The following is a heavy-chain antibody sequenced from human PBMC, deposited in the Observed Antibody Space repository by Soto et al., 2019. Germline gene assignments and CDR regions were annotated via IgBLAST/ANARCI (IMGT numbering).Heavy chain of an antibody. CDR3: ARAGYCSGGSCILSGAWFDP. J-gene: IGHJ5*02. Sequence: ASVKVSCKASGYTFTSYGISWVRQAPGQGREWMGWVSAYNGNTNYAQKLQGRVTMTTDTSTSTAYMELRSLRSDDTAVYYCARAGYCSGGSCILSGAWFDPWGQGTLVTVSS. CDR1: GYTFTSYG. CDR2: VSAYNGNT. V-gene: IGHV1-18*01. D-gene: IGHD2-15*01.